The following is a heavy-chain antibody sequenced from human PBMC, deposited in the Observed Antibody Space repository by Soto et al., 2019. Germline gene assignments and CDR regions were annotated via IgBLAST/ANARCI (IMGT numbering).Heavy chain of an antibody. J-gene: IGHJ3*02. CDR2: MNPNSGNT. CDR3: ARRYKERVHEWLVHDAFDI. D-gene: IGHD6-19*01. Sequence: ASVKVSCKASGYTFTSYDVNWVRQATGQGLEWMGWMNPNSGNTGYAQKFQGRVTMTRNTSISTAYMELSSLRSEDTAVYYCARRYKERVHEWLVHDAFDIWGQGTMVTVSS. V-gene: IGHV1-8*01. CDR1: GYTFTSYD.